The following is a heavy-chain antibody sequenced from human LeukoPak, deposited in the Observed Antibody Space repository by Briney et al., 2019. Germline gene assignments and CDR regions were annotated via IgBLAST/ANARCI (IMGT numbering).Heavy chain of an antibody. D-gene: IGHD1-1*01. Sequence: GGSLRLSCAASGFTFSSYAMSWVRQAPGKGLEWVANINEGGSEKFYVDSVEGRFTISRDNAKNTLYLQMNTLRADDTAFYYCARAGGPGTVDSWGQGTLVTVSS. CDR2: INEGGSEK. CDR1: GFTFSSYA. J-gene: IGHJ4*02. V-gene: IGHV3-7*01. CDR3: ARAGGPGTVDS.